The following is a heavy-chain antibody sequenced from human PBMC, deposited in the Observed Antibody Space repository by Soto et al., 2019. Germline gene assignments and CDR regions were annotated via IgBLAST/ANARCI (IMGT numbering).Heavy chain of an antibody. V-gene: IGHV3-23*01. D-gene: IGHD2-2*01. CDR1: GFTFSSYA. Sequence: GSLRLSCAASGFTFSSYAMSWVRQAPGKGLEWASVISSSGGSTYYADSVKGRFTISRDNSKNTLYLQMNSLRAEDTAVYYCAKDTGVVPARYYFDYWGQGTLVTVSS. CDR2: ISSSGGST. J-gene: IGHJ4*02. CDR3: AKDTGVVPARYYFDY.